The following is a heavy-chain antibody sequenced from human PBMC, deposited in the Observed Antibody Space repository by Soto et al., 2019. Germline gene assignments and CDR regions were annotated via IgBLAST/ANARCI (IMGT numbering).Heavy chain of an antibody. Sequence: SETLCLTCTVSGGFISSSSYYWGWIRQPPGKGLEWIGSIYYSGITYYNPSLKSRVTISVDTSKNQFSLKLSSVTAADTAVYYCASPKIAFYNWFDPWGKGTLVT. CDR3: ASPKIAFYNWFDP. J-gene: IGHJ5*02. CDR1: GGFISSSSYY. V-gene: IGHV4-39*01. D-gene: IGHD3-3*02. CDR2: IYYSGIT.